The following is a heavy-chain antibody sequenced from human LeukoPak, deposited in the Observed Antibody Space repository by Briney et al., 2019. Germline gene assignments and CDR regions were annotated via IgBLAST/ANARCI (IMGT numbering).Heavy chain of an antibody. V-gene: IGHV4-34*01. J-gene: IGHJ4*02. D-gene: IGHD3-22*01. CDR1: GGSFCGYY. CDR2: INHSGST. Sequence: PSETLSLTXAVYGGSFCGYYWSWIRQAPGKGLEWIGEINHSGSTNYNPSLKSRVTISVDTSKNQFSLKLSSVTAADTAVYYCARRMAYYYDSSGYKDDYWGQGTLVTVSS. CDR3: ARRMAYYYDSSGYKDDY.